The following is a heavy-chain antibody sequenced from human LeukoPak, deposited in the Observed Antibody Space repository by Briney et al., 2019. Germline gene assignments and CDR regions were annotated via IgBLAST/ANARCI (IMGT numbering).Heavy chain of an antibody. CDR3: ARRGAARRYDGMDV. CDR2: IYYSGST. D-gene: IGHD6-6*01. CDR1: GGFISSYY. V-gene: IGHV4-59*08. J-gene: IGHJ6*02. Sequence: SETLSLTCTVSGGFISSYYWSWIRQPPGKGLGWIGYIYYSGSTTYNPSLKSRVIISVDTSKNQFALKLTSVTAADTAVYYCARRGAARRYDGMDVWGQGTTVTVSS.